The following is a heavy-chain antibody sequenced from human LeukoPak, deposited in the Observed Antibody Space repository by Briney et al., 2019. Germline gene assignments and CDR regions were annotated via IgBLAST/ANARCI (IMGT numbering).Heavy chain of an antibody. J-gene: IGHJ4*02. Sequence: GGSLRLSCAASGFTFDDYAMHWVRQAPGKGLEWVSLIYSGGKTYYADSVKGRFTISRDNSKNTLYLQMNSLKAEDTAVYYCAGSSHLGFVELFGALDYWGQGTLVTVSS. CDR2: IYSGGKT. D-gene: IGHD3-10*01. V-gene: IGHV3-53*01. CDR1: GFTFDDYA. CDR3: AGSSHLGFVELFGALDY.